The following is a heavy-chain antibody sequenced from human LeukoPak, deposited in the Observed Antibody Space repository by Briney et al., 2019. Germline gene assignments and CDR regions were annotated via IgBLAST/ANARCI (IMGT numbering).Heavy chain of an antibody. CDR3: ATTYDSSGCD. Sequence: QPGGSLRRSCAASGFTFCNFWMAWVRQAPGKGLAWVANIKQDGSVQFYETSVKGRFTISRDNAKNSLYLQMNSLRAEDTAVYYCATTYDSSGCDWGQGTLVTVSS. D-gene: IGHD3-22*01. V-gene: IGHV3-7*01. J-gene: IGHJ4*02. CDR1: GFTFCNFW. CDR2: IKQDGSVQ.